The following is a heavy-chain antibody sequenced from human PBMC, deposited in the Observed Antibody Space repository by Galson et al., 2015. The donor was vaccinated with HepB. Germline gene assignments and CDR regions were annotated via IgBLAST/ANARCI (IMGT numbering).Heavy chain of an antibody. D-gene: IGHD1-26*01. CDR1: GFTVSSNY. CDR3: ARDRPMGSYEPDPYFDY. J-gene: IGHJ4*02. V-gene: IGHV3-66*01. CDR2: IYSGGST. Sequence: SLRLSCAASGFTVSSNYMSWVRQAPGKGLEWVSVIYSGGSTYYADSVKGRFTISRDNSKNTLYLQMNSLRAEDTAVYYCARDRPMGSYEPDPYFDYWGQGTLVTVSS.